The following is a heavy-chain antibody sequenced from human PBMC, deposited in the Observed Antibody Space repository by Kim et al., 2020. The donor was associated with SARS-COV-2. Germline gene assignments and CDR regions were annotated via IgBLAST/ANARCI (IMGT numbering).Heavy chain of an antibody. CDR3: ANIRYDYVWGVGMDV. D-gene: IGHD3-16*01. V-gene: IGHV3-9*01. J-gene: IGHJ6*02. Sequence: DSVKGRFTISRDNAKNSLYLQMNSLRAEDTALYYCANIRYDYVWGVGMDVWGQGTTVTVSS.